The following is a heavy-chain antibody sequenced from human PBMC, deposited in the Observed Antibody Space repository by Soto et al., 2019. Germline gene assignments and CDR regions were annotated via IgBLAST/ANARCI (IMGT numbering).Heavy chain of an antibody. J-gene: IGHJ6*03. CDR2: ISSNGVGT. Sequence: GGSLRLSCAASGFTLSGYAMDWVRQAPGKGMEYVSGISSNGVGTYYANSVQGRFTISRDNSKNTVYLQMGSLRPEDMAVYYCARRARPDFYYMDVWGKGTTVTVSS. V-gene: IGHV3-64*01. D-gene: IGHD6-6*01. CDR1: GFTLSGYA. CDR3: ARRARPDFYYMDV.